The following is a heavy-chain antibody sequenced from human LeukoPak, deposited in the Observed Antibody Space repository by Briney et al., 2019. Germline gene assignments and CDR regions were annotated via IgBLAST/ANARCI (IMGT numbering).Heavy chain of an antibody. CDR3: ARDRIRDSSGYPGSLGVDDAFDI. J-gene: IGHJ3*02. CDR1: GFTFSSYG. CDR2: IWYDGSNK. Sequence: PGGSLRLSCAASGFTFSSYGMHWVRQAPGKGLEWVAVIWYDGSNKYYADSVKGRFTISRDNSKNTLYLQMNSLRAEDTAVYYCARDRIRDSSGYPGSLGVDDAFDIWGQGTMVTVSS. D-gene: IGHD3-22*01. V-gene: IGHV3-33*01.